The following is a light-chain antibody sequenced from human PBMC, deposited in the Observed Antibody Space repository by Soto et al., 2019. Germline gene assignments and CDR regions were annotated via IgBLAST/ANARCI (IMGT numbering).Light chain of an antibody. CDR2: GSS. CDR3: QSYDNTLRASV. CDR1: SSNIGAGHV. J-gene: IGLJ2*01. V-gene: IGLV1-40*01. Sequence: QSVLTQPPSVSGAPGQRVTISCTGSSSNIGAGHVVHWYQQFPGRAPNLLIYGSSNRPSGVPDRFSASKSGTSASLAITGLQAEDEADYYCQSYDNTLRASVFGGGTKLTVL.